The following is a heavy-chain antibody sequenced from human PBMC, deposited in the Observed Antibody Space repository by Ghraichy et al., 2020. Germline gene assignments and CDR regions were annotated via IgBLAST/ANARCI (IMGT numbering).Heavy chain of an antibody. CDR2: IYYSGST. Sequence: SLNISCTVSGGSISSGDYYWSWIRQPPGKGLEWIGYIYYSGSTYYNPSLKSRVTISVDTSKNQFSLKLSSVTAADMAVYYCARDRRAHYYYYGMDVWGQGTTVTVSS. D-gene: IGHD6-6*01. V-gene: IGHV4-30-4*01. J-gene: IGHJ6*02. CDR1: GGSISSGDYY. CDR3: ARDRRAHYYYYGMDV.